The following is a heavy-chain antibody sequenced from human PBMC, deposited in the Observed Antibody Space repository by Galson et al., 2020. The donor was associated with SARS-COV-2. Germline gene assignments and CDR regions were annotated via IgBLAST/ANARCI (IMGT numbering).Heavy chain of an antibody. Sequence: GGSLRLSCAASGFTFSLHPMHWVRQAPGKGLEWVAVISFDGKNEYYADSVKGRFTISRDNPKNTLFLQMNSLRPEDTALYYCARDMLGEKLEPDYWGRGTQVTVSS. J-gene: IGHJ4*02. CDR2: ISFDGKNE. CDR1: GFTFSLHP. V-gene: IGHV3-30*17. D-gene: IGHD3-10*02. CDR3: ARDMLGEKLEPDY.